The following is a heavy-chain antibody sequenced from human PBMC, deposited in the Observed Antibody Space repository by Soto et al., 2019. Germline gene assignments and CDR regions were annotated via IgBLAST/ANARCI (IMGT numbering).Heavy chain of an antibody. V-gene: IGHV4-59*01. J-gene: IGHJ5*02. CDR2: IYYSGST. CDR3: ARTIAADRYKSLEH. D-gene: IGHD6-13*01. CDR1: VVSSSSYY. Sequence: SGTLSLTCTFSVVSSSSYYWSLILQPPVKGLEWIGYIYYSGSTNYNPSLKSRVTISVDTSKNQFSLKLSSVTAAYTAVYYCARTIAADRYKSLEHWGQGPMVTVSS.